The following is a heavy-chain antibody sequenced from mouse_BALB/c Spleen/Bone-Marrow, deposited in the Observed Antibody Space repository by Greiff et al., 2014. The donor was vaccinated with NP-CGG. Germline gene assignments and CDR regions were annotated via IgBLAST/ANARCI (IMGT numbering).Heavy chain of an antibody. J-gene: IGHJ2*01. Sequence: LQQPGSELVRPGASVKLSCKASGYTFTSYWMYWVKQRPGQGLEWIGNIYPGSGSTNYDEKFKSKATLTVDTSSSTAYMQLSSLTSEDSAVYYCTREGPTGTGGDYWGQGTTLTVSS. CDR1: GYTFTSYW. CDR3: TREGPTGTGGDY. V-gene: IGHV1S22*01. D-gene: IGHD4-1*02. CDR2: IYPGSGST.